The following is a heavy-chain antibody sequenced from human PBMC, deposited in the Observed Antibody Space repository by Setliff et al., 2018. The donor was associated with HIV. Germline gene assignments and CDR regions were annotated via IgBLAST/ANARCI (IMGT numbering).Heavy chain of an antibody. Sequence: PGGSLRLSCAASGFTVSRYYMSWVRQAPGKGLEWVSIIYSGGTTYYADSVKGRFTISRDNSKNTLYLQMNSLRAEDTAVYYCAKMGSPVGPDAFDIWGQGTMVTVSS. D-gene: IGHD2-8*01. CDR1: GFTVSRYY. J-gene: IGHJ3*02. V-gene: IGHV3-53*01. CDR2: IYSGGTT. CDR3: AKMGSPVGPDAFDI.